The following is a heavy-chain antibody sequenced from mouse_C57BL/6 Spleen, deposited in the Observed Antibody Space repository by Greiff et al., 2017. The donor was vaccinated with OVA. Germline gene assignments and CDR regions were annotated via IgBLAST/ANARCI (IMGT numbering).Heavy chain of an antibody. Sequence: EVKLQQSGAELVRPGASVKLSCTASGFNIKDDYMPWVKQRPEQGLEWIGWIDPENGDTEYASKFQGKATITADTSSNTAYLQLSSLTSEDTAVYYCTTSHYYGTYDYWGQGTTLTVSS. D-gene: IGHD1-1*01. J-gene: IGHJ2*01. CDR1: GFNIKDDY. V-gene: IGHV14-4*01. CDR3: TTSHYYGTYDY. CDR2: IDPENGDT.